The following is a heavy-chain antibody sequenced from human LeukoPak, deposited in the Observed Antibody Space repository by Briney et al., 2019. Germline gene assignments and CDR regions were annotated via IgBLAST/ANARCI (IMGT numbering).Heavy chain of an antibody. Sequence: ASVTVSCKASGYTFTSYAMNWVRQAPGQGLEWMGWINTNTGNPTYAQGFTGRFVFSLDTSVSTAYLQISSLKAEDTAVYYCARLNDIWGPPDGMDVWGQGTTVTVSS. V-gene: IGHV7-4-1*02. CDR1: GYTFTSYA. CDR3: ARLNDIWGPPDGMDV. CDR2: INTNTGNP. J-gene: IGHJ6*02. D-gene: IGHD3-9*01.